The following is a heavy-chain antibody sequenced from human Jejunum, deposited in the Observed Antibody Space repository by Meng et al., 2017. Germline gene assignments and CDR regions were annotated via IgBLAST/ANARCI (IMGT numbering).Heavy chain of an antibody. V-gene: IGHV4-31*03. CDR3: VRVVICSGGACYSDY. Sequence: GPLHQGGPVLASPYETQPRNCTKVYANTSGYNYSWTCIRQEPGKRVEWIGDIYYSGSTHYNPSLKRRPQMTLDTSKNKFTLKLTFVPAADTAVYYCVRVVICSGGACYSDYWGHGTLVTVSS. J-gene: IGHJ4*01. D-gene: IGHD2-15*01. CDR1: YANTSGYNYS. CDR2: IYYSGST.